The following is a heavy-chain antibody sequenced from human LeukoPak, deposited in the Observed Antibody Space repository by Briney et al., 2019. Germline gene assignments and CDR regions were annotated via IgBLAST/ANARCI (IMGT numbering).Heavy chain of an antibody. V-gene: IGHV3-23*01. CDR2: ISGSGGST. CDR1: GFTFSSYA. J-gene: IGHJ3*02. D-gene: IGHD3-3*01. Sequence: GGSLRLSCAASGFTFSSYAMSWVRQAPGKGLEWVSAISGSGGSTYYADSVKGRFTISRDNSKNTLYLQMNSLRAEDTAVYYCARMGVTIFGVVRYAFDIWGQGTMVTVSS. CDR3: ARMGVTIFGVVRYAFDI.